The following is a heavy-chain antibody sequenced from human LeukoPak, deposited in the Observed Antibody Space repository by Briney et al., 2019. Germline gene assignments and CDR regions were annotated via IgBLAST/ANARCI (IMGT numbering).Heavy chain of an antibody. J-gene: IGHJ4*02. CDR2: IYYSGST. D-gene: IGHD3-10*01. CDR3: ARVAPSGSGNYYSFDY. CDR1: GGSISSHY. V-gene: IGHV4-59*08. Sequence: PSETLSLTCTVSGGSISSHYWSWIRQPPGKGLEWIGYIYYSGSTNYNPSLKSRVTISVDTSKNQFSLKLSSVTAADTAVYYCARVAPSGSGNYYSFDYWGQGTLVTVSS.